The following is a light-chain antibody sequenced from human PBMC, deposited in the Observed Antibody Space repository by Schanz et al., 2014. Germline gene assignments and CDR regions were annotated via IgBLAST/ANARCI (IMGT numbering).Light chain of an antibody. CDR1: SSDVSHYDY. V-gene: IGLV2-8*01. Sequence: QSALTQPPSASGSPGQSVTISCTGTSSDVSHYDYVSWYQQHPGKAPKLIIYEVNKRPSGVPDRFSGSKSANTASLTVSGLQAEDEADYYCSSYTSSTTLVFGGGTKLTVL. J-gene: IGLJ3*02. CDR3: SSYTSSTTLV. CDR2: EVN.